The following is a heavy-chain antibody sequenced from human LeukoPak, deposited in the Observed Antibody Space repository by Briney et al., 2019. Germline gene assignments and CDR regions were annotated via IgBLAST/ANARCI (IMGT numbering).Heavy chain of an antibody. CDR2: ISAYNGNT. D-gene: IGHD6-13*01. V-gene: IGHV1-18*01. CDR1: GYTFTSYG. Sequence: ASVKVSCKASGYTFTSYGISWVRQAPGQGLECMGWISAYNGNTNYAQKLQGRVTMTTDTSTSTAYMELSSLRSEDTAVYYCARGIAAAGTGNWFDPWGQGTLVTVSS. CDR3: ARGIAAAGTGNWFDP. J-gene: IGHJ5*02.